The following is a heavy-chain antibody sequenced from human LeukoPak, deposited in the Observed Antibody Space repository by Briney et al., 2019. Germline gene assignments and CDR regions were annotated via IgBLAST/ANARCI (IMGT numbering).Heavy chain of an antibody. Sequence: SETLSLTCTVSGGPIDHMNYYWGWIRRAPGKGLEWIGSIYYSGSTYYNPSLKSRVTMLIDTSKNQSSLNLNSVTAADTAVYFCARASGRYFDWLQGPFDYWGQGSLVTVSS. D-gene: IGHD3-9*01. J-gene: IGHJ4*02. CDR2: IYYSGST. V-gene: IGHV4-39*07. CDR3: ARASGRYFDWLQGPFDY. CDR1: GGPIDHMNYY.